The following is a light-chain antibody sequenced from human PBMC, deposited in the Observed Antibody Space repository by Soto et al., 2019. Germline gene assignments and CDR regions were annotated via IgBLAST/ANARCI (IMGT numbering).Light chain of an antibody. CDR3: QQGYSTTPIT. J-gene: IGKJ5*01. CDR1: QSIKNY. CDR2: GAS. Sequence: DIQMTQSPSSLSAAIGDRVTITCRASQSIKNYLNWYQHKPGAAPKLLLFGASNLESGVPSRFSGSGSGTEFTLSISSLQPEDFATYYCQQGYSTTPITFGQGTRVEIK. V-gene: IGKV1-39*01.